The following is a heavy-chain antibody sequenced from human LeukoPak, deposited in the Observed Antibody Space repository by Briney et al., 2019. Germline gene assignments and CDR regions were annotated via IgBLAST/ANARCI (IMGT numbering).Heavy chain of an antibody. D-gene: IGHD3-9*01. Sequence: GGSLRLSCAASGFTFSGSWMNWVRQAPGEGLEGVANINQDGSEKNYVDSVKGRFTISRDNAKSSLYLQMNSLRAEDTSVYFCAGSRVWLFEHWGQGTLVTVSS. CDR3: AGSRVWLFEH. J-gene: IGHJ4*02. CDR2: INQDGSEK. CDR1: GFTFSGSW. V-gene: IGHV3-7*01.